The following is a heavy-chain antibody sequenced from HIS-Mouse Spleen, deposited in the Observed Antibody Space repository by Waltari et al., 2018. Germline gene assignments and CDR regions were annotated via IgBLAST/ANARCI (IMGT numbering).Heavy chain of an antibody. Sequence: QLQLQESGPGLVKPSETLSLTCTVSGGSIRSSSYYWGWFRQPPGKGLEWIGSIYYSGSTYYNPSLKSRVTISVDTSKNQFSLKLSSVTAADTAVYYCARSRTGGWYFDLWGRGTLVTVSS. D-gene: IGHD7-27*01. CDR3: ARSRTGGWYFDL. CDR1: GGSIRSSSYY. J-gene: IGHJ2*01. V-gene: IGHV4-39*07. CDR2: IYYSGST.